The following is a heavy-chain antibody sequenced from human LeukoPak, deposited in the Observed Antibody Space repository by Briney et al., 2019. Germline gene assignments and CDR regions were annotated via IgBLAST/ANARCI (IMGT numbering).Heavy chain of an antibody. V-gene: IGHV4-39*01. CDR2: LYYIESP. Sequence: PSETLSLTCTVSGASISTSAYSRGWIRQPPGKGLEWIGLYYIESPYYNPSLKGRLTLNVDASKSQLSLTLTSVTAADTAVYYCARRPITVAPYFFDSWGQGLLVTVSS. CDR3: ARRPITVAPYFFDS. D-gene: IGHD1-20*01. CDR1: GASISTSAYS. J-gene: IGHJ4*02.